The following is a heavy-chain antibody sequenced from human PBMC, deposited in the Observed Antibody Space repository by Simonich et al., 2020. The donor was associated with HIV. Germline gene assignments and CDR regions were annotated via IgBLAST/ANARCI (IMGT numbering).Heavy chain of an antibody. J-gene: IGHJ3*02. V-gene: IGHV3-48*01. CDR2: SSSSRTNI. CDR1: GFTFSSYS. Sequence: EVQLVESGGGLVQPGGSLTLSCAASGFTFSSYSMIWVRQAPEKGLEWISYSSSSRTNIYYEDSLKGRFTISRDNAKNSLYLQMNSLRVEDTAVYYCARDFRRYNWNYDAFDIWGRGTMVTVSS. CDR3: ARDFRRYNWNYDAFDI. D-gene: IGHD1-7*01.